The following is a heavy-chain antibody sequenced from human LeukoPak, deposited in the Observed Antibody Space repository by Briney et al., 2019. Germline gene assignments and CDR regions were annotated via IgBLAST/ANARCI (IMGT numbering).Heavy chain of an antibody. CDR3: ARDPGYSSGWYPFDY. CDR2: IIPILGIA. CDR1: GGTFSSYT. V-gene: IGHV1-69*04. J-gene: IGHJ4*02. D-gene: IGHD6-19*01. Sequence: SVKVPCKASGGTFSSYTISWVRQAPGQGLEWMGRIIPILGIANYAQKFQGRVTITADKSTSTAYMELSSLRSEDTAVYYCARDPGYSSGWYPFDYWGQGTLVTVSS.